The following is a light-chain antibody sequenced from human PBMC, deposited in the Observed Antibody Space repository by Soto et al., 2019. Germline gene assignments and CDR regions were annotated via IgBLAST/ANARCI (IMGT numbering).Light chain of an antibody. CDR1: QSVRSSY. CDR3: QQYGSSPT. V-gene: IGKV3-20*01. J-gene: IGKJ1*01. Sequence: EIVMTQSPGTLSLSPGERATLSCRVSQSVRSSYLAWYQQKPGQAPRLLIYGASTRATGIPDRFSGSGSGTDLTLTISRLEPEDFAVYYCQQYGSSPTFGQGTKVEIK. CDR2: GAS.